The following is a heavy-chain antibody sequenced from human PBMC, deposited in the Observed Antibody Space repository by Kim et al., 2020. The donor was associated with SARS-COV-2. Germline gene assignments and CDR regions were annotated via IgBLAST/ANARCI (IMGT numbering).Heavy chain of an antibody. CDR2: INHSGST. D-gene: IGHD2-21*02. V-gene: IGHV4-34*01. CDR3: ARVDCGGDCPSRAYYYYYYGMDV. J-gene: IGHJ6*02. Sequence: SETLSLTCAVYGGSFSGYYWSWIRQPPGKGLEWIGEINHSGSTNYNPSLKSRVTISVDTSKNQFSLKLSSVTAADTAVYYCARVDCGGDCPSRAYYYYYYGMDVWGQETTVTVSS. CDR1: GGSFSGYY.